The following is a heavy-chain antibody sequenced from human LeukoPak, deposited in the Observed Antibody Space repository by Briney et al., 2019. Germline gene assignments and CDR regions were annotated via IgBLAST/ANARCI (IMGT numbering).Heavy chain of an antibody. CDR2: INHSGST. D-gene: IGHD1-26*01. CDR3: ARGRIVGATSPYDY. Sequence: SETLSLTCAVYVGSFSGYYWSWIRQPPGKGLEWIGEINHSGSTNYNPSLKSRATISVDTSKNQFSLKLSSVTAADTAVYYCARGRIVGATSPYDYWGQGTLVTVSS. J-gene: IGHJ4*02. CDR1: VGSFSGYY. V-gene: IGHV4-34*01.